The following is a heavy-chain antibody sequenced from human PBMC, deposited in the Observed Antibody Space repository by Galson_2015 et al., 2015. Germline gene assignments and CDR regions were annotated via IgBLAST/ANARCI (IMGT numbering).Heavy chain of an antibody. J-gene: IGHJ2*01. D-gene: IGHD2-15*01. CDR2: IYYSGST. V-gene: IGHV4-39*02. CDR3: ARDIVVVVAAIGYFDL. Sequence: KGLEWIGSIYYSGSTYYNPSLKSRVTISVDTSKNQFSLKLSSVTAADTAVYYCARDIVVVVAAIGYFDLWGRGTLVTVSS.